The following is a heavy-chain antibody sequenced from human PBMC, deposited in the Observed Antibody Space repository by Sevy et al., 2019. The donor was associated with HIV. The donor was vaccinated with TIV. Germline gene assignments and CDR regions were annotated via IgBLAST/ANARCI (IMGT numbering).Heavy chain of an antibody. CDR1: GFNLENFW. Sequence: GGSLRLSCVASGFNLENFWMNWVRQAPGKGLEWVANIRQDGSEIYDVASVKGRFTISRDNARNLVYLQMNSLRVEDTALYYCVRAIQSDGSFWGQGALVTVSS. CDR2: IRQDGSEI. V-gene: IGHV3-7*01. J-gene: IGHJ4*02. CDR3: VRAIQSDGSF. D-gene: IGHD6-19*01.